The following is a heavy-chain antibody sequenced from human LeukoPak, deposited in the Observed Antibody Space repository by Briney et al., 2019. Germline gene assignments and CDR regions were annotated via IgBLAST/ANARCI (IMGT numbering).Heavy chain of an antibody. V-gene: IGHV4-39*07. D-gene: IGHD2-15*01. CDR2: IYYSGST. J-gene: IGHJ4*02. CDR1: GGSISSSSYY. CDR3: ARAASTPVLFDY. Sequence: PSETLSLTCTVSGGSISSSSYYWGWIRQPPGKGLEWIGSIYYSGSTYYNPSLKSRVTISVDTSKNQFSLKLSSVTAADTAVYYCARAASTPVLFDYWGQGTLVTVSS.